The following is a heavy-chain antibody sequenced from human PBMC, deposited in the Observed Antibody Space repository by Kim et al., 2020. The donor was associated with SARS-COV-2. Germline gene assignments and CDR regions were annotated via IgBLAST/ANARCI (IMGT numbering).Heavy chain of an antibody. D-gene: IGHD2-15*01. V-gene: IGHV4-59*08. CDR3: ARLRLKDPPNWFDP. J-gene: IGHJ5*02. Sequence: NPALKSGVTIPVDTSKNQFSLKLSSVTAADTAVYYCARLRLKDPPNWFDPWGQGTLVTVSS.